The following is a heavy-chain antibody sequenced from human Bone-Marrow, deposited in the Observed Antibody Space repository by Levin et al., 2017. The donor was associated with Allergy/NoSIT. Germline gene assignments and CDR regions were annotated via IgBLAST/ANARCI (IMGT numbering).Heavy chain of an antibody. Sequence: SETLSLTCTVSGDSISSYYWSWIRQPAGKGLEWIGRIYISGSTNYNPSLRSRVTLSVDTSKNQFSLQLSSVTAADTAVYYCTRDQAPNWNYEYFDLWGRGTLVTVSS. J-gene: IGHJ2*01. CDR1: GDSISSYY. D-gene: IGHD1-7*01. CDR3: TRDQAPNWNYEYFDL. V-gene: IGHV4-4*07. CDR2: IYISGST.